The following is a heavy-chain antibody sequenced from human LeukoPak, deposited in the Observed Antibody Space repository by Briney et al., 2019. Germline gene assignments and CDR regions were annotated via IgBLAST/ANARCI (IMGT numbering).Heavy chain of an antibody. J-gene: IGHJ4*02. D-gene: IGHD6-13*01. Sequence: PGGSLRLSCAASGFTFSTYWMHWVRQAPGKGLVWVSRVNGDGSSTNYADSVKGRFTISRDNAKNTLYLQMNSLRAEVTAVYYCARDGIAAVDFDYWGQGILVTVSS. CDR2: VNGDGSST. CDR3: ARDGIAAVDFDY. CDR1: GFTFSTYW. V-gene: IGHV3-74*01.